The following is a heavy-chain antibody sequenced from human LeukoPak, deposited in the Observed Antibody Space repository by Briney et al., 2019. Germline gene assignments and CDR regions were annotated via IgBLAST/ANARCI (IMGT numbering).Heavy chain of an antibody. CDR1: GYTFTSYD. D-gene: IGHD5-12*01. CDR2: INPNSGGT. V-gene: IGHV1-2*02. J-gene: IGHJ5*02. Sequence: GASVKVSCKASGYTFTSYDINWVRQATGQGLEWMGWINPNSGGTNYAQKFQGRVTMTRDTSISTAYMELSRLRSDDTAVYYCARAESGYDYNWFDPWGQGTLVTVSS. CDR3: ARAESGYDYNWFDP.